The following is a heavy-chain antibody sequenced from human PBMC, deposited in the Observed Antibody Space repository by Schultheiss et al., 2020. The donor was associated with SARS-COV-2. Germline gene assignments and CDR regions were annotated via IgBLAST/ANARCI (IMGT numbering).Heavy chain of an antibody. D-gene: IGHD6-19*01. Sequence: GGSLRLSCAASGFTFSSYAMNWVRQAPGKGLVWVSRINSDGSSTTYADSVKGRFTISRDNSKNTLYLQMNSLRAEDTAVYYCARTSGWPTRNAFDIWGQGTMVTVSS. CDR2: INSDGSST. CDR1: GFTFSSYA. CDR3: ARTSGWPTRNAFDI. V-gene: IGHV3-74*01. J-gene: IGHJ3*02.